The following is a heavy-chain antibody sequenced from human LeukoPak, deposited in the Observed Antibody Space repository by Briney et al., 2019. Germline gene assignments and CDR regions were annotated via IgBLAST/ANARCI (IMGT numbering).Heavy chain of an antibody. CDR3: VRDRAEGRAWVEFDP. Sequence: HPGGSLRLSCVASGFSLSSYAMSWVRQAPGKAPEWVSLVYSAGATHYADSVQGRFIISRDNSKNTLYLQMNNLRVEDTAVYHCVRDRAEGRAWVEFDPWGQGTVVTVSS. J-gene: IGHJ5*02. V-gene: IGHV3-66*02. CDR2: VYSAGAT. CDR1: GFSLSSYA.